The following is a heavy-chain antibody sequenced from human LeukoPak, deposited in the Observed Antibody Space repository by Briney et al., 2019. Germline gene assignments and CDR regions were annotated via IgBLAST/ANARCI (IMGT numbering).Heavy chain of an antibody. CDR3: ARDGGRLQTPESPINDY. V-gene: IGHV1-18*01. D-gene: IGHD1-14*01. J-gene: IGHJ4*02. CDR1: GYGFHSYG. Sequence: ASVKVSCKASGYGFHSYGITWVRQAPGHRLEWMGWISGHDDRTEYAQKFQGRVTMSTDKSTSTASMELRRLTYDDTGVYYCARDGGRLQTPESPINDYWGQGTLVTVSS. CDR2: ISGHDDRT.